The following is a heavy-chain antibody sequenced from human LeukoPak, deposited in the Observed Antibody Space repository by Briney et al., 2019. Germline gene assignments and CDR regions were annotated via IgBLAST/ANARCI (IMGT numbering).Heavy chain of an antibody. D-gene: IGHD4-17*01. CDR2: IYTSGST. CDR1: GCSISNYY. V-gene: IGHV4-4*07. Sequence: SETLSLTCTASGCSISNYYWSWIRQPAGKGLEWIARIYTSGSTNYNPSLKSRVTMSVDTSKNQFSLRLSSVTAADTAVYYCARDRAYGDHYFDYWGQGTLVTVSS. J-gene: IGHJ4*02. CDR3: ARDRAYGDHYFDY.